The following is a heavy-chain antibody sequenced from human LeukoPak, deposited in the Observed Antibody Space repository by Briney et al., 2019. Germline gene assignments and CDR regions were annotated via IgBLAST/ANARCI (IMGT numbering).Heavy chain of an antibody. CDR1: GGSISSYY. J-gene: IGHJ4*02. CDR2: IYTSGST. Sequence: SETLSLTCTVSGGSISSYYWSWIRQPAGKGLEWIGRIYTSGSTNYNPSPKSRVTISVDTSKNQFSLKLSSVTAADTAVYYCAREPAAIRLFDYWGQGTLVTVSS. V-gene: IGHV4-4*07. D-gene: IGHD2-2*02. CDR3: AREPAAIRLFDY.